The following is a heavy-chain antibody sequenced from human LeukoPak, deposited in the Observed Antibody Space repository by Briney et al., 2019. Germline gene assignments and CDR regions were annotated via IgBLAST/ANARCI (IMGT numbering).Heavy chain of an antibody. CDR1: GYTFTGYY. CDR2: INPNSGGT. D-gene: IGHD6-13*01. V-gene: IGHV1-2*02. J-gene: IGHJ4*02. CDR3: ARVTYSSSWSLDY. Sequence: ASVKVSCKASGYTFTGYYMHWVRQAPGQGLEWMGWINPNSGGTNYAQKFQGRVTMTRDTSISTAYMELSRLRSDDTAVYYCARVTYSSSWSLDYWGQGTLVTVS.